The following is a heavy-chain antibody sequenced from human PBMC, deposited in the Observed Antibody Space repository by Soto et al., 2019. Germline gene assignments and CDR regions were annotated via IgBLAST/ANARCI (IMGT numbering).Heavy chain of an antibody. CDR2: MNPNSGNT. CDR3: XXXXXXGGDYRSYFQH. J-gene: IGHJ1*01. V-gene: IGHV1-8*01. Sequence: QVQLVQSGADVKKPGASVKVSCKASGYTFTTYDINWVRQAAGQGLEWMGWMNPNSGNTGYAQKFQGRVTMTRNTSTSTGYMELSGLTSEDTAVXXXXXXXXXGGDYRSYFQHWGQGTLV. CDR1: GYTFTTYD. D-gene: IGHD4-4*01.